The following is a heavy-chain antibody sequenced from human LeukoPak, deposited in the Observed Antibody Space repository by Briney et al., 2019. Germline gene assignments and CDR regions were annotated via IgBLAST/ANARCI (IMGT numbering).Heavy chain of an antibody. V-gene: IGHV3-7*01. CDR1: GFTFSGHW. Sequence: GESLRLSCAASGFTFSGHWMTWVRQAPGKGLQWVASIRQDGSVKYYVDSVQGRFIISRDNAMNSLYLQMNSLRAEDTVVYYCARWSHDSFGYYWISSWGQGTLVTVSS. CDR3: ARWSHDSFGYYWISS. CDR2: IRQDGSVK. D-gene: IGHD3-22*01. J-gene: IGHJ5*02.